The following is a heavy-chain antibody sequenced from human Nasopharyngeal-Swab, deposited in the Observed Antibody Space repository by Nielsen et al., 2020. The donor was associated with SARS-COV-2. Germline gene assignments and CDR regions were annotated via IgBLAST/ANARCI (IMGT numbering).Heavy chain of an antibody. CDR1: GFIFSDYY. D-gene: IGHD3-9*01. J-gene: IGHJ4*01. CDR2: ISSSGSTI. CDR3: ARGPGSSDWFFDL. V-gene: IGHV3-11*04. Sequence: GGSLRLSCAASGFIFSDYYISWIRQAPGKGLEWVSYISSSGSTISSADPVRGRFTISRDNARNSLSLQMNSLRVEDTAVYYCARGPGSSDWFFDLWGHGILVTVSS.